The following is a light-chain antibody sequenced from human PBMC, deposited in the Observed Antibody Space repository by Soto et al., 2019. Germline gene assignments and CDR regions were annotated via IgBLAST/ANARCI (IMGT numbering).Light chain of an antibody. CDR1: SSNIGSNY. V-gene: IGLV1-47*01. CDR2: RNN. CDR3: AAWDDSLSGWV. J-gene: IGLJ3*02. Sequence: QSVLTQPPSASGTPGQRVTISCCGSSSNIGSNYVYWYQQLPGTAPKLLIYRNNQRPSGVPDRFSGSKSGTSASLAISGLQSEDEADYYCAAWDDSLSGWVFGGGAQLTVL.